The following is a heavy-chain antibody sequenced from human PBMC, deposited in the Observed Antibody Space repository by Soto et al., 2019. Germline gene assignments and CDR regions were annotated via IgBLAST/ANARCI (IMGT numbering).Heavy chain of an antibody. V-gene: IGHV1-2*04. Sequence: GASVKVSCKASGYTFTGYYMHWVRQAPGQGLEWMGWINPNSGGTNYAQKFQDWVTMTRDTSISTAYMELSRLRSDDTAVYYCARDAYSSPQWLEPAVAFDIWGQGTMVTVSS. CDR3: ARDAYSSPQWLEPAVAFDI. CDR2: INPNSGGT. CDR1: GYTFTGYY. J-gene: IGHJ3*02. D-gene: IGHD6-19*01.